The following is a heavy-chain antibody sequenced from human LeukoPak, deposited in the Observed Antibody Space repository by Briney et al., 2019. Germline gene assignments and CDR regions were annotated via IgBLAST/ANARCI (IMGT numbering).Heavy chain of an antibody. CDR2: MNTDGSST. Sequence: GGSLRLSCAAPGFTFSSYWMHWVRQAPGKGLVWVSRMNTDGSSTSYADSVKGRFTISRDNAKNTLYLQMNSLRAEDTAVYYCARAEMSLRSLDVWGKGTTVTVSS. CDR1: GFTFSSYW. J-gene: IGHJ6*04. D-gene: IGHD3-3*01. CDR3: ARAEMSLRSLDV. V-gene: IGHV3-74*01.